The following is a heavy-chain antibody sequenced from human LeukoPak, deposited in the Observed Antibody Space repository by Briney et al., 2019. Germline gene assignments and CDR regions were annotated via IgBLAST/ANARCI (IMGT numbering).Heavy chain of an antibody. Sequence: KSSETLSLTCTVSGGSISGDHWNWIRQPPGKGLEWIGNIYYSGNTNYNPSLKSRVTISVDTPKNQFSLKLSSVTAADTAVYYCARRNDFDIWGQGTMVTVSS. V-gene: IGHV4-59*08. CDR1: GGSISGDH. CDR2: IYYSGNT. J-gene: IGHJ3*02. CDR3: ARRNDFDI.